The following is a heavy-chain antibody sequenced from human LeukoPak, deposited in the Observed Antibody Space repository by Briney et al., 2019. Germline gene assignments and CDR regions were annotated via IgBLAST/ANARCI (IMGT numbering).Heavy chain of an antibody. J-gene: IGHJ4*02. D-gene: IGHD3-22*01. V-gene: IGHV3-23*01. CDR1: GFTFSSYA. Sequence: GGSLRLSCAASGFTFSSYAMNWVRQAPGKGPEWVSVISGSGASTYYADSVKGRFTISRDNSKNTVHLQMNSLRAEDTAVYYCAKDRLYSANSGYYYFDYWGQGTLVTVSP. CDR3: AKDRLYSANSGYYYFDY. CDR2: ISGSGAST.